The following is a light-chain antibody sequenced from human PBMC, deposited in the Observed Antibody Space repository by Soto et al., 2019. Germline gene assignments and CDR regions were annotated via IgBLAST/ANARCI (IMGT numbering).Light chain of an antibody. Sequence: EIVLTQSPGTLSLSPGGRAILSCRGSQSVSSSYLAWYQQKPGQAPRLLIYGASGRATGIPDRFSGSGSGTDFTLTISRLEPEDFAVYYCQQYGSSPPVTFGQGTRLEIK. CDR3: QQYGSSPPVT. V-gene: IGKV3-20*01. CDR1: QSVSSSY. J-gene: IGKJ5*01. CDR2: GAS.